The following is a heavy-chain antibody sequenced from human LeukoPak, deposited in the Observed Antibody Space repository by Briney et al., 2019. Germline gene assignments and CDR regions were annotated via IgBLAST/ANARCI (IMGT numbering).Heavy chain of an antibody. J-gene: IGHJ3*02. V-gene: IGHV1-18*01. CDR2: ISGYNGNT. D-gene: IGHD1-26*01. CDR3: ARTTAGATEVAFDI. Sequence: GASVKVSCKASGYTFENYGMTWVRQAPGQGLEWMGWISGYNGNTDYADKLQGRVTMTTDTSTSTAYMELRSLRSDDTAVYYCARTTAGATEVAFDIWGQGTMVTVSS. CDR1: GYTFENYG.